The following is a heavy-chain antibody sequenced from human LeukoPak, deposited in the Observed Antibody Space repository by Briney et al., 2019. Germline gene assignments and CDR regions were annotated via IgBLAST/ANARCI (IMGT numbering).Heavy chain of an antibody. J-gene: IGHJ5*02. CDR1: GYTLTELS. D-gene: IGHD3-22*01. Sequence: ASVKVSCKVSGYTLTELSMHWVRQAPGLGFEWMGIINPSGGGTSYAQKFQGRVTMTRDTSTSTVYMELSSLRSEDTAVYYCATDLLRYYDSSGYWPWGQGTLVTVSS. CDR3: ATDLLRYYDSSGYWP. CDR2: INPSGGGT. V-gene: IGHV1-46*01.